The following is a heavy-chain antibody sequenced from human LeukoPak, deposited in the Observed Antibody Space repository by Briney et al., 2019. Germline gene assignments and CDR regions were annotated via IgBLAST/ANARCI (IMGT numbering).Heavy chain of an antibody. CDR1: VYTFTTYA. D-gene: IGHD3-22*01. CDR2: INTNTGNP. Sequence: ASVKVSCKASVYTFTTYAMKWVRQAPGQGLEWMGWINTNTGNPTYTQGFTGRFVFSLDMSVSTAYLQISSLKAEDTAVYYCASKHEGYYDSSGYARRARFGMDAWGQGTTVTVSS. CDR3: ASKHEGYYDSSGYARRARFGMDA. J-gene: IGHJ6*02. V-gene: IGHV7-4-1*02.